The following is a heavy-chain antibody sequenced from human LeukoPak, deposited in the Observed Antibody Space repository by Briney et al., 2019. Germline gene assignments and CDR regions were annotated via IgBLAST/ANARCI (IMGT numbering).Heavy chain of an antibody. CDR2: LWYDGSNQ. D-gene: IGHD2-15*01. Sequence: GGSLRLSCAASGFTFSSYAMSWVRQAPGKGLEWVAGLWYDGSNQKYADSVKGRFTISRDNSKNTLSVQMNSLRAEDTAVYYCARSTGLSGSGGHPLDYWGQGSLVIVSS. CDR1: GFTFSSYA. J-gene: IGHJ4*02. V-gene: IGHV3-33*08. CDR3: ARSTGLSGSGGHPLDY.